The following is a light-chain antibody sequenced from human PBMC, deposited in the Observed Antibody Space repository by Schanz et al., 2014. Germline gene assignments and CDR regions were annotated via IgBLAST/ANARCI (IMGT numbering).Light chain of an antibody. Sequence: QSALTQPASVSGSPGQSITISCTGTSSDVGSYNLVSWYQQHPGKAPKLMIYDVNNRPSGVSNRFSGSKSGNTASLTISGLQAEDEADYYCCSYAGSRVFGGGTKLTVL. J-gene: IGLJ3*02. CDR1: SSDVGSYNL. V-gene: IGLV2-23*02. CDR3: CSYAGSRV. CDR2: DVN.